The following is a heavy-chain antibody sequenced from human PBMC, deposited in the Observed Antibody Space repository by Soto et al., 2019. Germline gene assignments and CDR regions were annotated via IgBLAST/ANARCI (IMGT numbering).Heavy chain of an antibody. CDR3: ARGLLKAVAGDFDY. V-gene: IGHV4-34*01. CDR1: GGSFSGYY. Sequence: SETLSLTCAVYGGSFSGYYWSWIRQPPGKGLEWIGEINHSGSTNYNPSIKSRVTISVDTSKNQFSLKLSSVTAADTAVYYCARGLLKAVAGDFDYWGQGTLVTVSS. D-gene: IGHD6-19*01. CDR2: INHSGST. J-gene: IGHJ4*02.